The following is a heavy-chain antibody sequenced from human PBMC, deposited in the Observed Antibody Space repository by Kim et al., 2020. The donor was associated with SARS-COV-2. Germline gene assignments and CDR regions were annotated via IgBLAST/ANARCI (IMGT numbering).Heavy chain of an antibody. Sequence: GGSLRLSCAASGFTFSSYSMNWVRQAPGKGLEWVSSISSSSSYIYYADSVKGRFTISRNNAKNSLYLQMNSLRAEDTAVYYCASGGSSTNDYWGQGTLVTVSS. CDR2: ISSSSSYI. J-gene: IGHJ4*02. V-gene: IGHV3-21*01. D-gene: IGHD1-26*01. CDR1: GFTFSSYS. CDR3: ASGGSSTNDY.